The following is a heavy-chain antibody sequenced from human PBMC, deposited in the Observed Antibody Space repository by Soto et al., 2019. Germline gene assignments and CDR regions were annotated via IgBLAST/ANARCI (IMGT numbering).Heavy chain of an antibody. CDR1: GFTFSTFH. J-gene: IGHJ3*02. CDR3: AKEGYSSGMAGVFDI. Sequence: GGSLRLSCAASGFTFSTFHMTWVRQAPGKGLEWVSSISNSGGSTYYAESVKGRFTISRDNSKNTLYLQMNSLRADDTAVYDCAKEGYSSGMAGVFDIWGQGTMVTVSS. V-gene: IGHV3-23*01. D-gene: IGHD2-15*01. CDR2: ISNSGGST.